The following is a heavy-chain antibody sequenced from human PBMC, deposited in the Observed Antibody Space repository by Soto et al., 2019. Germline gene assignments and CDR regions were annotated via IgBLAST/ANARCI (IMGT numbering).Heavy chain of an antibody. D-gene: IGHD3-16*02. CDR1: GFTFTNYA. CDR2: ISGSGSST. Sequence: GESLKISCAASGFTFTNYAMSWVRQAPGKGLEWVSSISGSGSSTYYADSVKGRFTISRDNSKNTLYLQMNSLRADDTAVYYCANFEGNYDYIWGSYPVPAGAFDIWGQGTMVTVSS. CDR3: ANFEGNYDYIWGSYPVPAGAFDI. V-gene: IGHV3-23*01. J-gene: IGHJ3*02.